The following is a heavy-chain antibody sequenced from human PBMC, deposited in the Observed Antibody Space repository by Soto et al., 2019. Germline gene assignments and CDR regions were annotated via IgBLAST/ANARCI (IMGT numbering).Heavy chain of an antibody. J-gene: IGHJ6*02. CDR2: ISYDGSNK. CDR3: ARDRGTVTHYYYYGMDV. CDR1: GFTFSSYA. Sequence: QVQLVESGGGVVQPGRSLRLSCAASGFTFSSYAMHWVRQAPGKGLEWVAVISYDGSNKYYADSVKGRFTISRDNSKNTLYLQMNSLRAEDTAVYYCARDRGTVTHYYYYGMDVWGQGTTVTVSS. V-gene: IGHV3-30-3*01. D-gene: IGHD4-4*01.